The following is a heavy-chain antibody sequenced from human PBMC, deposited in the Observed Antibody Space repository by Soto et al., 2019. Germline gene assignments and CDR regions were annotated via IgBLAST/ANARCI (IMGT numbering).Heavy chain of an antibody. Sequence: HVQLVQSGDEVMKPGASVKVSCKASGYIFSSFGISWVRQVPGKGLEWMGWINTYNGYTNYAQKFQGRVTMTTDTSTRTAYLELRSLIPDDTAVYYCARGYSSVASCALDFWGQGTRVTVSS. V-gene: IGHV1-18*01. CDR1: GYIFSSFG. CDR2: INTYNGYT. CDR3: ARGYSSVASCALDF. J-gene: IGHJ4*02. D-gene: IGHD2-15*01.